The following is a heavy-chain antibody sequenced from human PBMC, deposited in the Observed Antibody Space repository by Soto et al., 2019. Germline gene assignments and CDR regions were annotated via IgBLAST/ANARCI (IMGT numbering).Heavy chain of an antibody. J-gene: IGHJ6*03. D-gene: IGHD1-26*01. CDR2: IYSGGST. CDR1: GFTVSSNY. CDR3: ARALRAYYYYYMDV. V-gene: IGHV3-66*01. Sequence: GGSLRLSCAASGFTVSSNYMSWVRQAPGKGLEWVSVIYSGGSTYYADSVKGRFTISRDNSKNTLYLQMNSLRAEDTAVYYCARALRAYYYYYMDVWGKGTTVTAP.